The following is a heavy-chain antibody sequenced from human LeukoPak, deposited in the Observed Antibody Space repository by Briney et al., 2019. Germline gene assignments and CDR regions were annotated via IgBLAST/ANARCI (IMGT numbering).Heavy chain of an antibody. V-gene: IGHV3-23*01. J-gene: IGHJ4*02. CDR1: GFTFSSYA. D-gene: IGHD4-17*01. CDR2: ISGSGGST. CDR3: ATLGGYGDLYYFDY. Sequence: GGSLRLSCAASGFTFSSYAMSWVRQAPGKGLEWVSAISGSGGSTYYADSVKGRFTISRDNSKNTPYLQMNSLRAEDTAVYHCATLGGYGDLYYFDYWGQGTLVTVSS.